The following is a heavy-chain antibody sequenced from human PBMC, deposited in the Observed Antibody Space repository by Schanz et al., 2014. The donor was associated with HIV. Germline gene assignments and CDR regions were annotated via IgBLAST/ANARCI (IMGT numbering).Heavy chain of an antibody. D-gene: IGHD4-17*01. Sequence: QVQLVESGGGVVQPGGSLRLSCAASGFDFGVYGMHWVRQAPGKGPEWVAVMSYDGIRKNYADSVKGRFTISRDNSKNTLYLQMNNLRAEDTAVYGCARQGLRFSFWLDYWGQGTPVTVSS. CDR1: GFDFGVYG. J-gene: IGHJ4*02. CDR3: ARQGLRFSFWLDY. V-gene: IGHV3-33*05. CDR2: MSYDGIRK.